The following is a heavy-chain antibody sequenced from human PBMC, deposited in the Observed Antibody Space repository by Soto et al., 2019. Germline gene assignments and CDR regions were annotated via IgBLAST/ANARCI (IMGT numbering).Heavy chain of an antibody. V-gene: IGHV1-18*01. CDR1: GYTFTSYG. CDR2: ISAYNGNT. Sequence: QVQLVQSGAEVKKPGASVKVSCKASGYTFTSYGISWVRQAHGQWLECMGWISAYNGNTNYAHKPQGRVTMTTATSTSTAYMELRILRSDDTAVYYCARDLSYGLCDYWCQGTLVTVSS. J-gene: IGHJ4*02. CDR3: ARDLSYGLCDY. D-gene: IGHD5-18*01.